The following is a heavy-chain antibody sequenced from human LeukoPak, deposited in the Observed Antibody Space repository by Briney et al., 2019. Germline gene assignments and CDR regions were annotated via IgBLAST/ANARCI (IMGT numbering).Heavy chain of an antibody. V-gene: IGHV3-23*01. CDR2: ISGSGSST. CDR3: ARARYCTSTSCYIDY. J-gene: IGHJ4*02. CDR1: GFTFSSYA. Sequence: PGGSLRLSCAGSGFTFSSYAMSWVRQAPGKGLEWVSSISGSGSSTYYADSVKGRFSISRDNSKNTLYLQMNSLRAEDTALYYCARARYCTSTSCYIDYWGQGTLVTVSS. D-gene: IGHD2-2*02.